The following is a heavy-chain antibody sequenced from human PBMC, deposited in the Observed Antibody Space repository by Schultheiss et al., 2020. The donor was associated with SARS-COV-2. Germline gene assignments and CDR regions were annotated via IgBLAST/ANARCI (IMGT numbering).Heavy chain of an antibody. J-gene: IGHJ4*02. CDR1: GGSISSYY. Sequence: SQTLSLTCTVSGGSISSYYWSWIRQPPGKGLEWIGEINHSGSTNYNPSLKSRVTISVDTSKNQFPLKLSSVTAADTAVYYCARGNDNWGQGTLVTVSS. CDR2: INHSGST. CDR3: ARGNDN. V-gene: IGHV4-34*01.